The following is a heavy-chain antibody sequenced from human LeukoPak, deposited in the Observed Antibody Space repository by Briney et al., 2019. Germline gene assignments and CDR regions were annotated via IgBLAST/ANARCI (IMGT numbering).Heavy chain of an antibody. Sequence: QTGGSLRLSCAASGFTFSRYWMYWVRQAPGKGLVWVSRIKPDGSSTSYADSVKGRFTVSRDNAKNTLYLQMNSLRAEDTAVYYCALLVTFDAFDLWGQGKMVTVSS. J-gene: IGHJ3*01. V-gene: IGHV3-74*01. CDR3: ALLVTFDAFDL. CDR2: IKPDGSST. D-gene: IGHD4-23*01. CDR1: GFTFSRYW.